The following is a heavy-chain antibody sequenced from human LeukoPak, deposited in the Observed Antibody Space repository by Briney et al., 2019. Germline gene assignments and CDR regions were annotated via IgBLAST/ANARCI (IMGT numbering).Heavy chain of an antibody. CDR1: GFTFRNYG. V-gene: IGHV3-30*02. CDR3: AKDPGASVSGFYMDV. J-gene: IGHJ6*03. D-gene: IGHD2-8*02. CDR2: IWSDGNNR. Sequence: GGSLRLSCAASGFTFRNYGMHWVRQATGKGLEWVSFIWSDGNNRFYADSVKGRFTISRDNSKNMLYLQMDTLRAEDTALYYCAKDPGASVSGFYMDVWSKGTTVIVSS.